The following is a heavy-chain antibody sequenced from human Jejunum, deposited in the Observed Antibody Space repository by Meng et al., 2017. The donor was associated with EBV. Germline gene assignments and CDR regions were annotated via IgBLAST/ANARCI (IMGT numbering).Heavy chain of an antibody. V-gene: IGHV4-61*01. CDR2: IYYSGNT. Sequence: VPVQEPGPGLVKPSDTLSLTLTVSGGSVSTASFYWSWIRQSPGKGLEWIGYIYYSGNTNSNPSLKSRATITVDTSKNQFSLKLSSVTAADTAVYYCARVVDYYERSGYPDFWGQGTLVTVSS. D-gene: IGHD3-22*01. J-gene: IGHJ4*02. CDR1: GGSVSTASFY. CDR3: ARVVDYYERSGYPDF.